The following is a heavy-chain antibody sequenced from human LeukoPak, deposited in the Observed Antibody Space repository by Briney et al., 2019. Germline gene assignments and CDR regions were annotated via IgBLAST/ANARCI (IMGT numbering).Heavy chain of an antibody. J-gene: IGHJ6*03. CDR2: ISSSSSYI. V-gene: IGHV3-21*01. D-gene: IGHD6-6*01. CDR3: ARGFIAARPPYYMDV. Sequence: GGSLRLSCAASGFTFSSYSMNWVRQAPGKGLEWVSSISSSSSYIYYADSVKGRFTISRDNAKNSLYLQMNSLRAEDTAVYYCARGFIAARPPYYMDVWGKGTTVTVSS. CDR1: GFTFSSYS.